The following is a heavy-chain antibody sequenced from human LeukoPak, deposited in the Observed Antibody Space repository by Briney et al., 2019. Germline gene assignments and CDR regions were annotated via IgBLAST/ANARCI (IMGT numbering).Heavy chain of an antibody. V-gene: IGHV1-2*04. CDR2: IEPNSGGA. J-gene: IGHJ4*02. Sequence: ASVKVSCKASGYSFTFKFLHWLRQAPGQGLEWMAGIEPNSGGAVYGQNFRGWVTVTRDTSVSTAYTELSRLRPDDTAVYYCAVENFYDRSGYSKAFDYWGQGTLVTVSS. CDR3: AVENFYDRSGYSKAFDY. D-gene: IGHD3-22*01. CDR1: GYSFTFKF.